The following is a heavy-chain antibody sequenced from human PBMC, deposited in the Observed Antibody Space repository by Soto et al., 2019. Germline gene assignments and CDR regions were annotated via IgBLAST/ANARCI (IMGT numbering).Heavy chain of an antibody. D-gene: IGHD3-22*01. Sequence: PGESLKISCTGSGYSFAVYWITWVRQEPGKGLEWMGRIDPSDSQTYYSPSFRGHVTISATKSITTVFLQWSSLRASDTAMYYCARXIYDSDTGPNFQYYFDSWGQGTPVTVSS. CDR2: IDPSDSQT. V-gene: IGHV5-10-1*01. CDR1: GYSFAVYW. J-gene: IGHJ4*02. CDR3: ARXIYDSDTGPNFQYYFDS.